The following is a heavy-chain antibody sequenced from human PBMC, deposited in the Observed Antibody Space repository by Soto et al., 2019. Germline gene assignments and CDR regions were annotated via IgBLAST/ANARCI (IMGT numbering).Heavy chain of an antibody. CDR2: IIPIFGTA. J-gene: IGHJ4*02. V-gene: IGHV1-69*13. CDR3: ARVSTPYYYDSSGYYTTQYYFDY. Sequence: GASVKVSCKASGGTFSSYAISWVRQAPGQGLEWMGGIIPIFGTANYAQKFQGRVTITADESTSTAYMELSSLRSEDTAVYYCARVSTPYYYDSSGYYTTQYYFDYWGQGTLVTVSS. CDR1: GGTFSSYA. D-gene: IGHD3-22*01.